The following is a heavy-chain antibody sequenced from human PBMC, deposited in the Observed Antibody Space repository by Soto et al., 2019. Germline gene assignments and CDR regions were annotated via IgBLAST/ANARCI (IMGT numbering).Heavy chain of an antibody. V-gene: IGHV4-59*01. CDR3: AREPGGLRQDYYYMDV. D-gene: IGHD5-12*01. CDR1: GGSISSYY. CDR2: IYYSGST. Sequence: SETLSLTCTVSGGSISSYYWSWIRQPPGKGLEWIGYIYYSGSTNYNPSLKSRVTISVDTSKNQFSLKLSSVTAADTAVYYCAREPGGLRQDYYYMDVWGKGTTVTVSS. J-gene: IGHJ6*03.